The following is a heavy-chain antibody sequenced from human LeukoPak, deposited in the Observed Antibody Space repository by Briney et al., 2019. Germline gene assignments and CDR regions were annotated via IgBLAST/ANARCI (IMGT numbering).Heavy chain of an antibody. Sequence: KPSETLSLTCTVFGGSINSYYWTRIRQPAGKGLEWIGRIYTSGSTNYNPSLESRVAMSLDTSKNQFSLKLSSVTAADTAVYYCARATRRSGYSSSWSGVYYWGQGTLVTVSS. CDR1: GGSINSYY. CDR3: ARATRRSGYSSSWSGVYY. J-gene: IGHJ4*02. V-gene: IGHV4-4*07. D-gene: IGHD6-13*01. CDR2: IYTSGST.